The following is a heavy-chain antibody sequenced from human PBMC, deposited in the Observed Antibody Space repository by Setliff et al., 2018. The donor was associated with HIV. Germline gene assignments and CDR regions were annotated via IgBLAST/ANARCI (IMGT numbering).Heavy chain of an antibody. CDR2: IKSKTDGVPT. CDR3: ARPNHDFWSAPSLRTYVFDI. J-gene: IGHJ3*02. Sequence: PGGSLRLSCAASGFTFSNAWMSWVRQAPGKGLEWVGLIKSKTDGVPTDYAAPVKGRFTISRDDSKNTLYLQMNSLKTEDTAVYYCARPNHDFWSAPSLRTYVFDIWGEGTMVTVS. V-gene: IGHV3-15*01. CDR1: GFTFSNAW. D-gene: IGHD3-3*01.